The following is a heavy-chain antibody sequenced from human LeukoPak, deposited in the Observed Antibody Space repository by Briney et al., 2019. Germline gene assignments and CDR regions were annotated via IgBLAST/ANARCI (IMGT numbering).Heavy chain of an antibody. V-gene: IGHV1-18*01. CDR2: ISAYNGNT. J-gene: IGHJ4*02. Sequence: ASVKVSCKASGYTFTSYGVTWVRQAPEQGLEWIGWISAYNGNTNYAQNVQGRVTMSRDTSTSTAYMELRSLRSDDTAVYYCARLDIVSILFDSWGQGTLVTVSS. CDR1: GYTFTSYG. CDR3: ARLDIVSILFDS. D-gene: IGHD5/OR15-5a*01.